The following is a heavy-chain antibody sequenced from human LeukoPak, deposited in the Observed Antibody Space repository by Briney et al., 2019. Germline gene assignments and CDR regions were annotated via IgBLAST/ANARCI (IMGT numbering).Heavy chain of an antibody. Sequence: GGSLRLSCAASGFTFSSYSMNWVRQAPGKGLEWVSYISSSSSTIYYADSVKGRFTISRDNAKNSLYLQMNSLRDEDTAVYYCAREVILTGYYTGPFDYWGQGTLVTASS. V-gene: IGHV3-48*02. J-gene: IGHJ4*02. CDR3: AREVILTGYYTGPFDY. CDR1: GFTFSSYS. D-gene: IGHD3-9*01. CDR2: ISSSSSTI.